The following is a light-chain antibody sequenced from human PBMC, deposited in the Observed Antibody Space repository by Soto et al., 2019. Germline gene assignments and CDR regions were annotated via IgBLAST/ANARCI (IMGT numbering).Light chain of an antibody. CDR1: SSDVGSYNR. CDR2: DVS. J-gene: IGLJ1*01. CDR3: SSFTTSSTYV. V-gene: IGLV2-18*02. Sequence: QSALTQPLSVSGSPGQSVAISCSGTSSDVGSYNRVSWYQQPPGTAPKLMIYDVSNRPSGVPDRFSGSKSGNTASLTISGLQAEDEADYYCSSFTTSSTYVFGTGTKVTVL.